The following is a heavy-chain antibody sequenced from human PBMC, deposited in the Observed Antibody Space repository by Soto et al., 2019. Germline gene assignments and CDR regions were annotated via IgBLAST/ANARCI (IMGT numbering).Heavy chain of an antibody. V-gene: IGHV1-2*02. D-gene: IGHD1-7*01. CDR1: GYTFTGYY. CDR3: ARGDWNYEMMAFDP. J-gene: IGHJ5*02. Sequence: QVQLVQSGAEVKKPGASVKVSCKASGYTFTGYYMHWVRQAPGQGLEWMGWINPNSGGTNYAQKVQGRVTMTRDTSISTAYMELSRLRSDDTAVYYCARGDWNYEMMAFDPWGQGTLVTVSS. CDR2: INPNSGGT.